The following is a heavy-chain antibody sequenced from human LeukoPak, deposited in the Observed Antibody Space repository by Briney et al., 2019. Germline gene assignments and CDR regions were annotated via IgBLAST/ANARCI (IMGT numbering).Heavy chain of an antibody. D-gene: IGHD3-16*02. Sequence: ASVKVSCTASGYTFTGYYMHWVRQAPGQGLEWMGWINPNSGGTNYAQKFQGRVTMTRDTSISTAYMELSRLRSDDTAVYYCARDRKPDNYDYVWGSYRTDYFDYWGQGTLVTVSS. CDR2: INPNSGGT. J-gene: IGHJ4*02. CDR3: ARDRKPDNYDYVWGSYRTDYFDY. V-gene: IGHV1-2*02. CDR1: GYTFTGYY.